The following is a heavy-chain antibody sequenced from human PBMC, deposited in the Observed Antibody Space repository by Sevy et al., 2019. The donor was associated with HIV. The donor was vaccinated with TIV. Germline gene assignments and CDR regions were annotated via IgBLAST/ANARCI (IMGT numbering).Heavy chain of an antibody. CDR2: VPYDGSKR. V-gene: IGHV3-30*02. CDR1: GFNVNNYG. Sequence: GGSLRLSCEVSGFNVNNYGMHWVRQAPGKGLEWVAMVPYDGSKRHYVDSVKGRFTISRDYSENTLYLQMNNLRVEDTAVYYCARDHNTGWCNWFDPWRQGTLVTVSS. D-gene: IGHD3-9*01. J-gene: IGHJ5*02. CDR3: ARDHNTGWCNWFDP.